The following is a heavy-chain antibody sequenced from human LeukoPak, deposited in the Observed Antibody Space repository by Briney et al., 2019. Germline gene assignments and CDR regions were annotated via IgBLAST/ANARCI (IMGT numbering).Heavy chain of an antibody. CDR1: GFTFSTDG. Sequence: GGSLGLSCAASGFTFSTDGMHWVRQAPGKGLEWVAFISNDGSNKYYADSVKGRFTISRDNFKYTLFLQMSSLRAEDTAVYYCARLSRDQQPYSSSWETPRGYWGQGTLVTVSS. J-gene: IGHJ4*02. V-gene: IGHV3-30*02. D-gene: IGHD6-13*01. CDR3: ARLSRDQQPYSSSWETPRGY. CDR2: ISNDGSNK.